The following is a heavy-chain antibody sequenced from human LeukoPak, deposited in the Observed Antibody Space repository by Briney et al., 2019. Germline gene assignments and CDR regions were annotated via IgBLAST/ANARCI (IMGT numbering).Heavy chain of an antibody. Sequence: SETLSLTCAVYGGSFSGYYWSWIRQPPGKGLEWIGEINHSGSTNYNPSLKSRVTISVDTSKKQISLKLSSVTAADTAVYYCAGIALGHYYYGMDVWGQGTTVTVSS. D-gene: IGHD6-13*01. CDR2: INHSGST. CDR1: GGSFSGYY. CDR3: AGIALGHYYYGMDV. V-gene: IGHV4-34*01. J-gene: IGHJ6*02.